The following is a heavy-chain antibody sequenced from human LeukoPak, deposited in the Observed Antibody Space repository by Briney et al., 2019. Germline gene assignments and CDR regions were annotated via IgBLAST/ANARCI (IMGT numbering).Heavy chain of an antibody. J-gene: IGHJ4*02. Sequence: GASVKVSCKASGGTFSSYAISWVRQAPGQGLEWMGRIIPILGIANYAQKFQGRVTITADKSTSTAYMELSSLRSEDTAVYYCARGGTPPGSNDYWGQGTLVTVSS. CDR1: GGTFSSYA. CDR2: IIPILGIA. CDR3: ARGGTPPGSNDY. V-gene: IGHV1-69*04. D-gene: IGHD1-14*01.